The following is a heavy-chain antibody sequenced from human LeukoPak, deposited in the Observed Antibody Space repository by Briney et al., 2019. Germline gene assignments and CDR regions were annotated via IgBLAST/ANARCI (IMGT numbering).Heavy chain of an antibody. V-gene: IGHV3-53*01. J-gene: IGHJ5*02. CDR3: ARGKAYYYGSGKGWFDP. Sequence: GGSLRLSCAASGFTVSSNYMSWVRQAPGKGLEWVSVTYSGGSTYYADSVKGRFTISRDNSKNTLYLQMNSLRAEDTAVYYCARGKAYYYGSGKGWFDPWGQGTLVTVSS. CDR1: GFTVSSNY. D-gene: IGHD3-10*01. CDR2: TYSGGST.